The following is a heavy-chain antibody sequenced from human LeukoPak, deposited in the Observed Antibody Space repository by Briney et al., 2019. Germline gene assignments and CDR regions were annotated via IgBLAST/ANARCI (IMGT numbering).Heavy chain of an antibody. CDR3: ARRRRELPPLSYWYFDL. J-gene: IGHJ2*01. CDR2: IFYSGST. D-gene: IGHD1-26*01. Sequence: PSETLSLTCTVSGGSISSSYYYWGWIRQPPGKGLEWIGSIFYSGSTYYNPSLKSRVTISVDTSKNQFSLKLSSVTAADTAVYYCARRRRELPPLSYWYFDLWGRGTLVTVSS. V-gene: IGHV4-39*01. CDR1: GGSISSSYYY.